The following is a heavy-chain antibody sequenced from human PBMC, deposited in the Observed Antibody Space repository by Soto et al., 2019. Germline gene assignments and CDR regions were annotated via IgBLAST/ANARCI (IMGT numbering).Heavy chain of an antibody. V-gene: IGHV4-30-4*01. CDR1: GGSISSGYYY. CDR3: ARNGALDY. D-gene: IGHD2-8*01. CDR2: ILYIGTT. Sequence: PSETLSLTCTVSGGSISSGYYYWSWIRKPPGKGLEWIGYILYIGTTNYNPSLESRLTISVDTSKNQFSLKLTSVTAADTAVYYCARNGALDYWGRGTLVTVSS. J-gene: IGHJ4*02.